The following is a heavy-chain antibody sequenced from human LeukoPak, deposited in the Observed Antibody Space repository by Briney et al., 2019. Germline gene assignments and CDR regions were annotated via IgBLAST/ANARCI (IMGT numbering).Heavy chain of an antibody. CDR2: ISYDGSNK. V-gene: IGHV3-30-3*02. CDR1: GFTFSSYA. J-gene: IGHJ4*02. Sequence: PGGSLRLSCAASGFTFSSYAMHWVRQAPGKGLEWVAVISYDGSNKYYADSVKGRFTISRDNSKNTLYLQMNSLRAEDTAVYYCAKPEGGTAMVYYFDYWGQGTLVTVSS. D-gene: IGHD5-18*01. CDR3: AKPEGGTAMVYYFDY.